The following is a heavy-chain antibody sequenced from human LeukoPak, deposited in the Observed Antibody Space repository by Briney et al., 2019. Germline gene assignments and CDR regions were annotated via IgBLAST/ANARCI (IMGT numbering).Heavy chain of an antibody. Sequence: GGSLRLSCAASGFTFDDYAMHWVRQAPGKRLEWVSGIRWNSGSIVYADSVKGRFTISRDNAKNSLYLQMNSMRAEDTALYYCAKANSNIWFGEFVNWFDPWGQGTLVTVSS. CDR3: AKANSNIWFGEFVNWFDP. J-gene: IGHJ5*02. CDR1: GFTFDDYA. D-gene: IGHD3-10*01. V-gene: IGHV3-9*01. CDR2: IRWNSGSI.